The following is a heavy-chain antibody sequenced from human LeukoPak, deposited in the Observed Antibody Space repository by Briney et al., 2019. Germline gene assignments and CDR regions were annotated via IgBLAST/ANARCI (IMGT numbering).Heavy chain of an antibody. J-gene: IGHJ4*02. V-gene: IGHV3-53*01. D-gene: IGHD1-26*01. Sequence: GGSLRLSCTASGFTVSSNYMSWVRQAPGKGLEWVSVIYSGGSTYYADSVKGRFTISRDNSKNTLYLQMNSLRAEDTAVYYCASGGPYQNSYSGTPSYWGQGTLVTVSS. CDR1: GFTVSSNY. CDR2: IYSGGST. CDR3: ASGGPYQNSYSGTPSY.